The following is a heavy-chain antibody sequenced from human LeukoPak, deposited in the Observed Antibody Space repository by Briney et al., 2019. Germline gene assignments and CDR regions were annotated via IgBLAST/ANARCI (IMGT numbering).Heavy chain of an antibody. Sequence: KAGGSLRLSCAASGFTFSSYSMNWVRQAPGKGLEWVSSISSSSSYIYYADSVKGRFTISRDNAKNSLYLQMNSLRAEDTAVYYCAREGHITMIVVVSDAFDIWGQGTMVTVSS. CDR2: ISSSSSYI. CDR1: GFTFSSYS. CDR3: AREGHITMIVVVSDAFDI. V-gene: IGHV3-21*01. J-gene: IGHJ3*02. D-gene: IGHD3-22*01.